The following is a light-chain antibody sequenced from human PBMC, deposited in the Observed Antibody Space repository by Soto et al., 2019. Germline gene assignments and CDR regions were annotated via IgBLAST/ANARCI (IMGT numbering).Light chain of an antibody. J-gene: IGLJ1*01. CDR3: AAWDDSLNGRV. V-gene: IGLV1-44*01. Sequence: QSVLTQPPSTSRTPGQRVTISCSGSTSNIGSNHVYWYQQLPGMAPKLLIYYDNLRPSGVPDRISGSKSGTSASLAISGLQSDDEADYYCAAWDDSLNGRVFGTGTKLTVL. CDR1: TSNIGSNH. CDR2: YDN.